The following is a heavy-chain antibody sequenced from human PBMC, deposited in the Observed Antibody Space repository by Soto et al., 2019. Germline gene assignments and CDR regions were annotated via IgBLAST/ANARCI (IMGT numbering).Heavy chain of an antibody. D-gene: IGHD2-21*01. J-gene: IGHJ5*02. CDR3: AADLGPPYDSNNWFDP. CDR2: VKNNGGAT. Sequence: EVQLVESGGDLVKPGGSLRLSCAASGFICSDAWFHWVRQPPGKGLELVGRVKNNGGATDYAPSVKGRFIISRDDSKDMVYLQMSSLRTEDTAIYYCAADLGPPYDSNNWFDPWGQGTLVTVSS. CDR1: GFICSDAW. V-gene: IGHV3-15*07.